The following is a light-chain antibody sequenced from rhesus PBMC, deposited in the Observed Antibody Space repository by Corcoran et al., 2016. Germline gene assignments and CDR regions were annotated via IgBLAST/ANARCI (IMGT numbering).Light chain of an antibody. CDR1: QSVSSS. Sequence: EIVMTQSPATLSLSPGERATLSCRASQSVSSSLAWYQQKPGPAPKLLLYGASSRATGIPDRFSGSGSGTEFTLTISSLEPEDVGVYYCQQDYSWPLTFGGGTKVELK. V-gene: IGKV3-42*01. CDR3: QQDYSWPLT. CDR2: GAS. J-gene: IGKJ4*01.